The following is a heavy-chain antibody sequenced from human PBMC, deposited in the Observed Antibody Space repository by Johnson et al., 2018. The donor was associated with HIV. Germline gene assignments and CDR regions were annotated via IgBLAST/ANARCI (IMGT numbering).Heavy chain of an antibody. D-gene: IGHD3-10*01. CDR2: ISSSGSLT. J-gene: IGHJ3*02. CDR1: GFTLSDYY. Sequence: QVQLVESGGGLVQPGGSLRLSCAASGFTLSDYYMSWIRQAPGKGLEWLSYISSSGSLTYYADSVEGRFTISRDSAKNSLYLQMNSLRAEDTAVYYCARGPTRFAAFDIWGQGTMVTVYS. V-gene: IGHV3-11*01. CDR3: ARGPTRFAAFDI.